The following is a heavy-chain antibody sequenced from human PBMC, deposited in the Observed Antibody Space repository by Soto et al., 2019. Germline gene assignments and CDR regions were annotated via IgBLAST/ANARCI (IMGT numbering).Heavy chain of an antibody. CDR1: GFTFVRNG. D-gene: IGHD1-7*01. CDR3: AKDRDRTWSLDY. V-gene: IGHV3-30*18. J-gene: IGHJ4*02. CDR2: LSFDGRIE. Sequence: GGALRLSCAASGFTFVRNGMHWVLQAPGKGLEWVAVLSFDGRIEYYADSVKGRFKIFRDNPKNTLYLQMNTLRPDDTALYYCAKDRDRTWSLDYWGQGA.